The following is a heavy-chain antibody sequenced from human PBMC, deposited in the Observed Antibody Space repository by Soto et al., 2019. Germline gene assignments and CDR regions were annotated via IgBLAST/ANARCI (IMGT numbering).Heavy chain of an antibody. D-gene: IGHD6-19*01. CDR3: ARTSVNSGSRWLVDY. J-gene: IGHJ4*02. Sequence: QITLKESGPTLVKPTQTLTLTCTFSGFSLSTSGLGVGWIRRPPGKALGWLAFLYLDDDKRSSPSLKIRLTLTKDSSKSRVPLTMTNMDPVETATYYCARTSVNSGSRWLVDYWCQGTLVTVAS. CDR2: LYLDDDK. CDR1: GFSLSTSGLG. V-gene: IGHV2-5*02.